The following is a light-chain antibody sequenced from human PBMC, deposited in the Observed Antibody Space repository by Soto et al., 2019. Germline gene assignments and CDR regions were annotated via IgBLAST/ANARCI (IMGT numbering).Light chain of an antibody. V-gene: IGLV2-8*01. CDR1: SSDVGRYNF. Sequence: QSVLTQPPSASGSPGQSVTISCTGTSSDVGRYNFVSWYQQHPGKAPKLTIYEVTNRPSGVPDRFSGSKSGNTASLTVSGLQAEDEADYYCTSYAGSNNAIFGGGTKLTVL. CDR2: EVT. CDR3: TSYAGSNNAI. J-gene: IGLJ2*01.